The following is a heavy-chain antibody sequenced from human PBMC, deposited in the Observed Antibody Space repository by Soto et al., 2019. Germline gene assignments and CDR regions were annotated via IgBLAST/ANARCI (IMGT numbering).Heavy chain of an antibody. CDR3: ARGDYYGSGRLLFDY. V-gene: IGHV3-30*03. CDR2: ISYDGSNQ. Sequence: PGGSLRLSCAASGFTFSTYTMHWVRQAPGKGLEWVALISYDGSNQYYADSVRGRFTISRDNSKNTVFLQMSSLRSEDTAVYYCARGDYYGSGRLLFDYWGQGT. CDR1: GFTFSTYT. J-gene: IGHJ4*02. D-gene: IGHD3-10*01.